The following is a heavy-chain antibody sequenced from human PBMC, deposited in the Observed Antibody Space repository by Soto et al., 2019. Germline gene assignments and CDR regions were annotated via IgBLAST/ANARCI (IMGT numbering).Heavy chain of an antibody. Sequence: EVQLVESGGGLVQPGGSLKLSCAASGFTFSGSAMHWVRQASGKGLEWVGRIRSKANSYATAYAASVKGRFTISRDDSKNTLYLQMNSLRAEDTAVYFCAKVTSARVFYFGLDVWGQGTTVTVSS. CDR3: AKVTSARVFYFGLDV. CDR2: IRSKANSYAT. CDR1: GFTFSGSA. J-gene: IGHJ6*02. D-gene: IGHD2-2*01. V-gene: IGHV3-73*02.